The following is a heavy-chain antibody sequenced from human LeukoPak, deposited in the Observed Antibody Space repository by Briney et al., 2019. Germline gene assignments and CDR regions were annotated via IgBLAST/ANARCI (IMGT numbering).Heavy chain of an antibody. CDR2: IHYTGNT. V-gene: IGHV4-59*01. J-gene: IGHJ4*02. D-gene: IGHD2-2*02. Sequence: KPSETLSLTGTVSGVSITSSSWSWIRQPPGKGLEWIGYIHYTGNTNHNPSLKNRVTISVGTSKNQFSLKLSSVTAADTAIYYCAKYGLYNFDYWGQGTLVTVSS. CDR3: AKYGLYNFDY. CDR1: GVSITSSS.